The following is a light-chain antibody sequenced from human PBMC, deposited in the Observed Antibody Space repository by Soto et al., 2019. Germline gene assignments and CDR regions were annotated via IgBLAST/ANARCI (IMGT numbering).Light chain of an antibody. CDR1: SSDVGSYNR. CDR3: SSYTSSSVYV. V-gene: IGLV2-18*02. J-gene: IGLJ1*01. Sequence: QSVLTQPPSLSGSPGQSVPISCPGTSSDVGSYNRVSWYQQPPGTAPKLMIYEVSNRPSGVPDRFSGSKSGNTASLTISGLQAEDEADYYCSSYTSSSVYVFGTGTKVTVL. CDR2: EVS.